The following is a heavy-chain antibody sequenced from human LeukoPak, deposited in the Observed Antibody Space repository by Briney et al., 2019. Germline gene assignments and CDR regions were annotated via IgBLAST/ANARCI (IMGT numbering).Heavy chain of an antibody. Sequence: ASVKVSCKASGYTFNSYYMHWVRQAPGQGLEWMGIINPSGGSTSYAQKFQGRVTMTRDRSTSTVYMELSSLRSEDTAAYYCARESYGEEDNWGQGTLVTVSS. CDR3: ARESYGEEDN. J-gene: IGHJ4*02. D-gene: IGHD4-17*01. CDR1: GYTFNSYY. V-gene: IGHV1-46*02. CDR2: INPSGGST.